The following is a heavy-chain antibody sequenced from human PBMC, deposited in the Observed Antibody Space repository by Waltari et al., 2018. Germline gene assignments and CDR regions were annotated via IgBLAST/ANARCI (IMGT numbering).Heavy chain of an antibody. Sequence: QVQLQESGPRLVKPSETLSLTCTVSGGSIRSPYWGWIRQSPGKGLEWVGYVFHSGSTNYNPSLKSRVTMSLDTSKSQFSLKLTSVTPADTAVYYCARDILHSFYYYMDVWGKGTMVTVSS. CDR2: VFHSGST. V-gene: IGHV4-59*11. CDR3: ARDILHSFYYYMDV. J-gene: IGHJ6*03. CDR1: GGSIRSPY. D-gene: IGHD5-18*01.